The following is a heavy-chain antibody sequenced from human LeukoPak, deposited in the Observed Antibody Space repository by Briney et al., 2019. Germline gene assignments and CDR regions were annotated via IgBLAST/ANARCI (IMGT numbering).Heavy chain of an antibody. D-gene: IGHD4-17*01. V-gene: IGHV4-59*01. CDR2: IYYSGST. CDR3: ARESDYARIDY. Sequence: SAETLSLTCTVSGGSISIYYWSWIRQPPGKGLEWIGYIYYSGSTNYNPSLKSRVTISVDTSKNQFSLKLSSVTAADTAVYYCARESDYARIDYWGQGTLVTVSS. J-gene: IGHJ4*02. CDR1: GGSISIYY.